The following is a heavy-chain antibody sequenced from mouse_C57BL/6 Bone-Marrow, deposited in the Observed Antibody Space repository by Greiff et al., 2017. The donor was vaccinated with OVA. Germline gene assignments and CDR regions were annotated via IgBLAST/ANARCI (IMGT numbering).Heavy chain of an antibody. V-gene: IGHV1-54*01. CDR2: INPGSGGP. Sequence: VQLQQSGAELVRPGTSVTVSCKASGYAFTNYLIEWVKQRPGQGLEWIGVINPGSGGPNYNEKFKGKATLTADKSSSPAYLQLSSLTSEDSAVYFCARFGSGAYWGQGTLVTVSA. J-gene: IGHJ3*01. CDR1: GYAFTNYL. D-gene: IGHD2-2*01. CDR3: ARFGSGAY.